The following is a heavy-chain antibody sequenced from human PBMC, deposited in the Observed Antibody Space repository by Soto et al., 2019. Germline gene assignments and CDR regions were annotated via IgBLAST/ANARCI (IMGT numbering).Heavy chain of an antibody. V-gene: IGHV3-23*01. CDR2: ISASGGGT. J-gene: IGHJ1*01. CDR1: GFTFSSYA. D-gene: IGHD5-18*01. Sequence: GSLRLSCAASGFTFSSYAMSWVRQAPGKGLECVSGISASGGGTRYADSVKGRFTISRDNSKNMLYLQMNSLRADDTAVYYCAKDLTIWKQLIEYFQDWGHGTLVTVSS. CDR3: AKDLTIWKQLIEYFQD.